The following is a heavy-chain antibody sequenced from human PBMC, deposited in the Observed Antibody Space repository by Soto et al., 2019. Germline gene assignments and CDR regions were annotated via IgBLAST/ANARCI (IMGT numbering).Heavy chain of an antibody. V-gene: IGHV1-69*01. J-gene: IGHJ4*02. CDR2: IIPVFGTT. D-gene: IGHD4-17*01. Sequence: QVQLVQSGAEVKKPGSSVRVSCKASGGTLNSYTISWVRQAPGQGLEWMGGIIPVFGTTDYAQKFQGRVTISTGQSTGTAYLDLFSLRSEDTAIYYCSISNSYGRGDFWGQGTLVTVSS. CDR3: SISNSYGRGDF. CDR1: GGTLNSYT.